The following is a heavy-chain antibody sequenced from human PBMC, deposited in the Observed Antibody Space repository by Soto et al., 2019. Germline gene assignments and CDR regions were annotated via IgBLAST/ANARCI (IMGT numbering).Heavy chain of an antibody. CDR2: ISAYNGNT. D-gene: IGHD1-26*01. Sequence: QVQLVQSGAEVKKPGASVKVSCKASGYTFTSYGISWVRQAPGQGLEWMGWISAYNGNTNYAQKLQGRVTMTPDTATSTAYMELRSLRSDDTAVYYCAREKRGSYHSYYYYYGMDVWGQGTTVTVSS. J-gene: IGHJ6*02. V-gene: IGHV1-18*01. CDR1: GYTFTSYG. CDR3: AREKRGSYHSYYYYYGMDV.